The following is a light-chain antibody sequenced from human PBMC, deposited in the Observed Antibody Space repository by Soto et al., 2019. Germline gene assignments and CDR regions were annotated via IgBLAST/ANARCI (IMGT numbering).Light chain of an antibody. CDR2: DAS. J-gene: IGKJ1*01. CDR1: QSVSSY. CDR3: PQRNNWPVT. V-gene: IGKV3-11*01. Sequence: EIVLTQSPATLSLSPGERATLSCRASQSVSSYLAWYQQKPGQAPRLLIYDASKSATGIPARFTGSGSGTDFPLTISSLEPEDFAVYYCPQRNNWPVTFGQGTRVEIK.